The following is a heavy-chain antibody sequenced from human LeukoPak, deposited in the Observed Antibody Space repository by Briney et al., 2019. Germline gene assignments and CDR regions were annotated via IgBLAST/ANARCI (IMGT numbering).Heavy chain of an antibody. CDR3: AKSWTIAAAGTLRGMDV. CDR2: ISYDGSNK. Sequence: GGSLRLSCAASGFTFSSYGMHWVRQAPGKGLEWVAVISYDGSNKYYADSVKGRFTISRDNSKNTLYLQMNSLRAEDTAVYYCAKSWTIAAAGTLRGMDVWGQGTTVTVSS. V-gene: IGHV3-30*18. CDR1: GFTFSSYG. D-gene: IGHD6-13*01. J-gene: IGHJ6*02.